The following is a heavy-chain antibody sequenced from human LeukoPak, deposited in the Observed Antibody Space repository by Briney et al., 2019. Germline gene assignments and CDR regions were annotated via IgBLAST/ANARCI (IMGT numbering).Heavy chain of an antibody. Sequence: GGSLRLSCAASGFIFSNYGMHWVRQAPGKGLEWVAVVSYDGSNKYYADSVKGRFTISRDNSKNTLSLQMSSLRAEDTAVYYCAKAETMSQRGYFDYWGQGTLVTVSS. V-gene: IGHV3-30*18. CDR2: VSYDGSNK. CDR3: AKAETMSQRGYFDY. J-gene: IGHJ4*02. D-gene: IGHD1-1*01. CDR1: GFIFSNYG.